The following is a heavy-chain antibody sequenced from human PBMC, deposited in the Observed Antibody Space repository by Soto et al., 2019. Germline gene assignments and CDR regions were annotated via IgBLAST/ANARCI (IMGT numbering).Heavy chain of an antibody. CDR2: FSGSGDTT. D-gene: IGHD1-26*01. CDR1: GFMFRNYA. Sequence: EVQLLGSGGGLVQPGGSLRLSCAASGFMFRNYAMTWVRQAPGKGLEWVSTFSGSGDTTHYADSVKGRFTISSDNSKNTLYLHMSSLRAEDTAAYYCARDRASTWEGPTWGRGTLVSVS. J-gene: IGHJ5*02. V-gene: IGHV3-23*01. CDR3: ARDRASTWEGPT.